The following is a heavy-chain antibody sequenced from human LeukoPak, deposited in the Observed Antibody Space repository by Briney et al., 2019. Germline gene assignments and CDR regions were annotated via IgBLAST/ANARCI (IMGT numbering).Heavy chain of an antibody. D-gene: IGHD6-13*01. J-gene: IGHJ1*01. CDR2: TYTGGGT. CDR3: ARDQKSSSSFQD. V-gene: IGHV3-66*01. CDR1: GFIVSNNY. Sequence: PGGSLRLSCAVSGFIVSNNYMTWVRQAPGKGLEWVSVTYTGGGTYYADSVKGRFTISRDDSKNTLYLQMNSLRVEDTAVYYCARDQKSSSSFQDWGQGTLVTVSS.